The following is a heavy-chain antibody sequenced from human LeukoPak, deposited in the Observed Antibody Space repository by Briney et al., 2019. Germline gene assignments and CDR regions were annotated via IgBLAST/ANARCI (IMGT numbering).Heavy chain of an antibody. CDR2: IFYSGST. Sequence: SETLSLTCTVSGGSISSSSYNWGWIRQPPGKGLEWIGSIFYSGSTYYSPSLKSRVTISVDTSMNQFSLKLSSVTAADTAVYYCARGHFGGPYCSGATCFKNWLDPWGQGTLVTVSS. J-gene: IGHJ5*02. CDR3: ARGHFGGPYCSGATCFKNWLDP. CDR1: GGSISSSSYN. D-gene: IGHD2-15*01. V-gene: IGHV4-39*01.